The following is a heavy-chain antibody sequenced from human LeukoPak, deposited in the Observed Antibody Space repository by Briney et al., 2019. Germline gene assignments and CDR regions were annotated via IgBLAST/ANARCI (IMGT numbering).Heavy chain of an antibody. J-gene: IGHJ5*02. CDR2: IYTSGST. D-gene: IGHD3-10*01. V-gene: IGHV4-61*02. CDR1: GGSISSGSYY. Sequence: SQTLSLTCTVSGGSISSGSYYWSWIRQPAGKGLEWIGRIYTSGSTNYNPSLKSRVTILVDTSKNQFSLKLSSVTAADTAVYYCARGYYYGSGSTYNWFDPWGQGTLVTVSS. CDR3: ARGYYYGSGSTYNWFDP.